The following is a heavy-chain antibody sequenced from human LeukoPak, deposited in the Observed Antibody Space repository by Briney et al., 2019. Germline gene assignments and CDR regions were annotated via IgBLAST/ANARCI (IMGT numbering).Heavy chain of an antibody. CDR3: ARRFRGVIGDGY. CDR1: GYTFTSYD. CDR2: MNPNSGNT. V-gene: IGHV1-8*01. J-gene: IGHJ4*02. Sequence: ASVKVSCKASGYTFTSYDISWVRQATGQGLEWMGWMNPNSGNTGYAQKFQGRVTMTRNTSISTAYMGLSSLRSEDTAVYYCARRFRGVIGDGYWGQGTLVTVSS. D-gene: IGHD3-10*01.